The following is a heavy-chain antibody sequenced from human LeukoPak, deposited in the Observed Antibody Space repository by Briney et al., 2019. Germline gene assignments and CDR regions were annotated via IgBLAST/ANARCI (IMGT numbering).Heavy chain of an antibody. CDR3: ARGGKLEPTAMPT. V-gene: IGHV3-21*01. CDR1: GFTFSSYT. Sequence: GGSLRLSCAASGFTFSSYTMNWVRQAPGKGLEWVSSISSSRTYIYYADSVKGRFTISRDNAKNMLYLQINSLRVEDTAIYYCARGGKLEPTAMPTWGQGSLVVVSS. D-gene: IGHD2-2*01. J-gene: IGHJ5*02. CDR2: ISSSRTYI.